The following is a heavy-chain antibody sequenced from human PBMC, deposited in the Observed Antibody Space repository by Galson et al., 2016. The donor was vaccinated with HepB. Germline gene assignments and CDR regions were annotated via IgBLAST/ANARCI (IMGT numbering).Heavy chain of an antibody. CDR1: GFTFSSYA. Sequence: SLRLSCAASGFTFSSYAMHWVRQAPGEGLEWVAVITYDGNNKFYADSVKGRFTISRDNSKNTMYPKMNSLRAEDTALYYCARGLQTWVVGDIDYWGQGSLVTVSS. CDR2: ITYDGNNK. CDR3: ARGLQTWVVGDIDY. V-gene: IGHV3-30-3*01. J-gene: IGHJ4*02. D-gene: IGHD2-15*01.